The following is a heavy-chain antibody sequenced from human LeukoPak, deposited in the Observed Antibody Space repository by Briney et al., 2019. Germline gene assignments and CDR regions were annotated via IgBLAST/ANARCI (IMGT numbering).Heavy chain of an antibody. CDR1: GHSVSSNSAA. CDR2: TYYRSKWYN. V-gene: IGHV6-1*01. D-gene: IGHD6-13*01. Sequence: QTLSLTCAISGHSVSSNSAAWNWSRQSPARGLELLGRTYYRSKWYNDDAVSGKSRIKINQDTCKNQVALPQNSVTPDDSAVDYCARGGSWQYYSYYMDVWNKGTTVTVSS. J-gene: IGHJ6*03. CDR3: ARGGSWQYYSYYMDV.